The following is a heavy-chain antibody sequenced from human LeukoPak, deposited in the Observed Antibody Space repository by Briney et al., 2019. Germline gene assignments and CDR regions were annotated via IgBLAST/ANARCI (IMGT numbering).Heavy chain of an antibody. CDR3: ASDGGGDFWSGYYLVYY. J-gene: IGHJ4*02. CDR2: IYTSGST. Sequence: NPSETLSLTCTVSGGSISSYYWSWIRQPAGKGLEWTGRIYTSGSTNYNPSLKSRVTMSVDTSKNQFSLKLSSVTAADTAVYYCASDGGGDFWSGYYLVYYWGQGTLVTVSS. CDR1: GGSISSYY. V-gene: IGHV4-4*07. D-gene: IGHD3-3*01.